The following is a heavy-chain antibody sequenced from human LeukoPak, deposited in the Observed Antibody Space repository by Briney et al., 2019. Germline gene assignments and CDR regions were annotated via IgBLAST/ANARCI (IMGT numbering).Heavy chain of an antibody. CDR1: GFTFSSYA. V-gene: IGHV3-23*01. D-gene: IGHD3-10*01. J-gene: IGHJ4*02. Sequence: GGSLRLSCAASGFTFSSYAMSWVRQAPGKGLEWVSAISGSGGSTYYADSVKGRFTISRDNSKNTLYLQMNSLRAEDTAVYYCAKAPGYYYGSGSYYPFDYWGQRTLVTVSS. CDR3: AKAPGYYYGSGSYYPFDY. CDR2: ISGSGGST.